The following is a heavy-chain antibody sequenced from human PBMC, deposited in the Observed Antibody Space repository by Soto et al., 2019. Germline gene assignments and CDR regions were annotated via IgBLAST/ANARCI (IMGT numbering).Heavy chain of an antibody. V-gene: IGHV5-51*01. CDR2: IYPGDSGT. D-gene: IGHD3-10*02. J-gene: IGHJ6*02. Sequence: PGESLKISCKGSGYSFTSYWIGWVRQMPEKGLEWMGIIYPGDSGTRYSPSFQGQVTISADKSISTAYLQWSSLKASDTAMYYCARHADRFTMVGLGMDVWGQRTTVTVSS. CDR1: GYSFTSYW. CDR3: ARHADRFTMVGLGMDV.